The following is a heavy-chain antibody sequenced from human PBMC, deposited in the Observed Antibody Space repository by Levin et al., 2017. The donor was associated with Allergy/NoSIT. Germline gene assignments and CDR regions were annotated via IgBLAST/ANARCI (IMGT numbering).Heavy chain of an antibody. D-gene: IGHD3-22*01. CDR3: AKVRPYYYDRSESFLDS. Sequence: TGGSLRLSCAASGFTFSSYAMTWVRQAPGKGLEWVSAISGGGGSTSYADPVKGRFTISRDNSKNTLYLQMNSLRAEDTALYYCAKVRPYYYDRSESFLDSWGQGTLVTVSS. CDR1: GFTFSSYA. J-gene: IGHJ4*02. V-gene: IGHV3-23*01. CDR2: ISGGGGST.